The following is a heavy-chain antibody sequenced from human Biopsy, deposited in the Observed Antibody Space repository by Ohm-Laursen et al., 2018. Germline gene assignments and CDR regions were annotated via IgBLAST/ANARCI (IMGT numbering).Heavy chain of an antibody. CDR3: ARGYSRRVSIFEASIYWFDT. CDR1: GYSFSTYD. V-gene: IGHV1-8*01. D-gene: IGHD6-6*01. Sequence: ASVKVSCKSSGYSFSTYDVNWVRQARGQGLEWMGWMIPSSGKTGYAQRFQGRVTLTMSTSISTAYMELSGLRSEDTAVYFCARGYSRRVSIFEASIYWFDTWGQGTLVTVSS. J-gene: IGHJ5*02. CDR2: MIPSSGKT.